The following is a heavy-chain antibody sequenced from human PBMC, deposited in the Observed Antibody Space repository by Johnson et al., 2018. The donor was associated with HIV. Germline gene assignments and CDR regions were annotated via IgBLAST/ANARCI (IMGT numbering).Heavy chain of an antibody. D-gene: IGHD6-6*01. Sequence: VQLVESGGGLVQPGGSLRLSCAASGFDFSSSWMHWVRQAPGKGLVWVSRIRNDGSVTTYADSVKGRFTISRDNSKNTLYLQMNSLRAEDTAVYYCAKDLGYSSSSRAFDIWGQGTMVTVSS. J-gene: IGHJ3*02. CDR2: IRNDGSVT. V-gene: IGHV3-74*01. CDR1: GFDFSSSW. CDR3: AKDLGYSSSSRAFDI.